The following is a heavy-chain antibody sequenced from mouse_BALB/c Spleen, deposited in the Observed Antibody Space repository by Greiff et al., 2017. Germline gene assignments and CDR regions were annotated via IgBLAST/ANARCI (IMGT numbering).Heavy chain of an antibody. J-gene: IGHJ4*01. CDR1: GDSITSGY. V-gene: IGHV3-8*02. CDR2: ISYSGST. CDR3: ARCGNSRYAMDY. D-gene: IGHD2-1*01. Sequence: EVKLQESGPSIVKPSQTLSLTCSVTGDSITSGYWNWIRKFPGNKLEYMGYISYSGSTYYNPSLKSRISITRDTSKNQYYLQLNSVTTEDTATYYCARCGNSRYAMDYWGQGTSVTVSS.